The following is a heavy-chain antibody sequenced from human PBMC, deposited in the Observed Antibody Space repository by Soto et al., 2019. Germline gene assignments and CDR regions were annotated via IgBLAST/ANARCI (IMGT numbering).Heavy chain of an antibody. D-gene: IGHD3-3*01. CDR2: IIPIFGTA. J-gene: IGHJ5*02. CDR1: GGTFSSYA. Sequence: SVKVSCKASGGTFSSYAISWVRQAPGQGLEWMGGIIPIFGTANYAQKFQGRVTITADESTSTAYMELSSVTAADTAVYYCARRTYDFWSGPFGRWFDPWGQGTLVTVSS. V-gene: IGHV1-69*13. CDR3: ARRTYDFWSGPFGRWFDP.